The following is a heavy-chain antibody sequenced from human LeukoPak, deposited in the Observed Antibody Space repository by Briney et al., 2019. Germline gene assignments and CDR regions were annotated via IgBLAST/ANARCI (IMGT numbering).Heavy chain of an antibody. CDR3: AKDLWYSGSYITSGAFDI. V-gene: IGHV3-23*01. Sequence: TGGSLRLSCAASGFMFTNYAMNWVRQAPGKGLEWVSTVSSDGDSTYLADSVKGRFTISRDNSKNTLYLQMNSLRAEDTAVYYCAKDLWYSGSYITSGAFDIWGQGTMVTVSS. J-gene: IGHJ3*02. CDR2: VSSDGDST. CDR1: GFMFTNYA. D-gene: IGHD1-26*01.